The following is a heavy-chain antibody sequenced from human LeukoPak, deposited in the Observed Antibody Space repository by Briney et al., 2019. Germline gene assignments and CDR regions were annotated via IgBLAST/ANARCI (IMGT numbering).Heavy chain of an antibody. V-gene: IGHV4-59*08. D-gene: IGHD3-10*02. CDR2: IYYSGST. Sequence: SETLSLTCTVSGGSISSYYWSWIRQPPGKGLEWIGYIYYSGSTNYNPSLKSRVTISVDTSKNQFSLKLSSVTAADTAVYYCARGCCTRGWFDPWGQGTLVTVSS. CDR1: GGSISSYY. J-gene: IGHJ5*02. CDR3: ARGCCTRGWFDP.